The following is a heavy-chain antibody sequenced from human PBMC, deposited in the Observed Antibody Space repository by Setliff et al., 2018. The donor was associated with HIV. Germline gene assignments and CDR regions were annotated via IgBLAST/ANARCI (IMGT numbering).Heavy chain of an antibody. CDR2: IITIFGTP. CDR1: GGTFSTYV. Sequence: ASVKVSCKTSGGTFSTYVISWVRQAPGQGLEWMGGIITIFGTPNYAQKFQDRVTITADESTTTVYMELSSLTSEDTAVYYCARDSSGVLSLRYMDVWGKGTTVTVSS. D-gene: IGHD3-22*01. J-gene: IGHJ6*03. CDR3: ARDSSGVLSLRYMDV. V-gene: IGHV1-69*13.